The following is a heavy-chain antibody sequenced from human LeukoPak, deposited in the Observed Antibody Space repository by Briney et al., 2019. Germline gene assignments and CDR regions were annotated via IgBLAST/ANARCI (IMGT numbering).Heavy chain of an antibody. Sequence: SETLSLTCTVSGGSISSDYWSWIRQPPGKGLKWIGYIYYRGSTNYNPSLKSRVTISVDTSRNQFSLKLSSVTAADTAVYYCARLSGYSSGHYYSDYWGQGTLVTVSS. CDR3: ARLSGYSSGHYYSDY. V-gene: IGHV4-59*01. J-gene: IGHJ4*02. CDR2: IYYRGST. D-gene: IGHD3-22*01. CDR1: GGSISSDY.